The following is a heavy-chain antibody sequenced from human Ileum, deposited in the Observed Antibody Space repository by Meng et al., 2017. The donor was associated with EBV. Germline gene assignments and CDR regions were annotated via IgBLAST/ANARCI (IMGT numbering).Heavy chain of an antibody. J-gene: IGHJ4*02. Sequence: QVRTQGSGPGLVKPSGPLSLPCAVPGDSVSGSDWWSWVRQPPGKGLEWIGEVYHDGATNYHPSLKSRVTISLDKSKNEVNLHLNSLTAADTAVYFCARSSPIVRGLDYWGQGTLVTVSS. CDR1: GDSVSGSDW. D-gene: IGHD3-10*01. CDR3: ARSSPIVRGLDY. CDR2: VYHDGAT. V-gene: IGHV4-4*02.